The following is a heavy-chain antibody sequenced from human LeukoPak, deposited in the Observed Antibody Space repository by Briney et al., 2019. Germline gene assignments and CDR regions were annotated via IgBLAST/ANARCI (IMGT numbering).Heavy chain of an antibody. CDR1: GGTFSSYA. CDR3: ARAGAVAGTYDAFDI. CDR2: IIPILGIA. J-gene: IGHJ3*02. Sequence: ASVKVSCKASGGTFSSYAISWVRQAPGQGLEWMGRIIPILGIANYAQKLQGRVTITADKSTSTAYMELSSLRSEDTAVYYCARAGAVAGTYDAFDIWGQGTMVTVSS. D-gene: IGHD6-19*01. V-gene: IGHV1-69*04.